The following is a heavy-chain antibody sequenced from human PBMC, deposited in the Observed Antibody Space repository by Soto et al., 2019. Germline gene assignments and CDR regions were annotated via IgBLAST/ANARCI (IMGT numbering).Heavy chain of an antibody. J-gene: IGHJ6*02. CDR2: IIPIFGTA. Sequence: QVQAVQSGAEVQKTGSSVKVSCKASGGTFSSYVISWVRQAPGQGLEWMGRIIPIFGTANYAQKFQGRVTITADESTSKAYMERSSLRSEDKSVYYCASESGRTRGMDVWGQGTTITVSS. D-gene: IGHD2-8*01. V-gene: IGHV1-69*18. CDR1: GGTFSSYV. CDR3: ASESGRTRGMDV.